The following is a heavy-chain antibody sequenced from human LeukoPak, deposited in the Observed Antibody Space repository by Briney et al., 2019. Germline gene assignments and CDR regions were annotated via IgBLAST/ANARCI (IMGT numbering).Heavy chain of an antibody. CDR3: ARHLFGYCSSTSCYEGEFDY. D-gene: IGHD2-2*03. V-gene: IGHV1-69*13. CDR2: IIPIFATA. Sequence: ASVTVSCKASGGTFTSYAISWVRQAPGQGLEWMGGIIPIFATANYAQKFQGRVTITADESTSTAYLELSSLRSEDTAVYYCARHLFGYCSSTSCYEGEFDYWGQGTLVTVSA. J-gene: IGHJ4*02. CDR1: GGTFTSYA.